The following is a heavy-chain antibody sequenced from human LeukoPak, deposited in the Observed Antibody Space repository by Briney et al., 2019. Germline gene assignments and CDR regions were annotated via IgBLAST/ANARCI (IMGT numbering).Heavy chain of an antibody. V-gene: IGHV3-48*01. J-gene: IGHJ4*02. CDR2: ISSSSTTI. Sequence: GGSLRLSCAASGFTFSSYSMNWVRQAPGKGLEWVSYISSSSTTIYYADSVKGRFTISRDNAKNSLYLQMNSLRAEDTAVYYCARDPNIVVVPAAQNFDYWGQGTLATVSS. D-gene: IGHD2-2*01. CDR3: ARDPNIVVVPAAQNFDY. CDR1: GFTFSSYS.